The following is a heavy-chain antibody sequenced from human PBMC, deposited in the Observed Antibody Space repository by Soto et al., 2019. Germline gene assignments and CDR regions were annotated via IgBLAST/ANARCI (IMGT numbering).Heavy chain of an antibody. CDR2: IHPSGGGT. CDR3: ARGGHIAVVTASFDN. J-gene: IGHJ4*02. D-gene: IGHD2-21*02. CDR1: GYTFNTYY. Sequence: QVQLVQSGAEVRKPGASVKVSCKPSGYTFNTYYLHWLRQAPGQALEWMGVIHPSGGGTTYAQKFLGRVTVTRDTSTTPVLMELSSLRFDDTAVYYCARGGHIAVVTASFDNWGQGTLVTVSA. V-gene: IGHV1-46*02.